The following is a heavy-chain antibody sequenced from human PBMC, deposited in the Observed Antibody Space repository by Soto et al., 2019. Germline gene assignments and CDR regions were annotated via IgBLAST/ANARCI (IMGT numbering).Heavy chain of an antibody. CDR2: IYSGGST. CDR3: ARDLVFGSGSSAYYYYGLDV. J-gene: IGHJ6*02. D-gene: IGHD3-10*01. Sequence: SGGSLRLSCAASGFAVSSNYMTWVRQAPGKGLEWVSVIYSGGSTYYADSVKGRFTISRDNSKNTLYLQMNSLRAEDTAVYYCARDLVFGSGSSAYYYYGLDVWGQGTTVTVSS. V-gene: IGHV3-66*01. CDR1: GFAVSSNY.